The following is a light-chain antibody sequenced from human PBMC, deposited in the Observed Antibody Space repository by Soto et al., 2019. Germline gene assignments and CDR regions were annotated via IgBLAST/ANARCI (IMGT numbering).Light chain of an antibody. CDR3: QHYNSYSEA. CDR2: KAS. J-gene: IGKJ1*01. V-gene: IGKV1-5*03. CDR1: QTISSW. Sequence: DIQMTQSPSTLSGSVGDRVTITCRASQTISSWLAWYQQKPGQAPKLLIYKASTLTSGVPSRFRGSGSGTEFTLTISSLQSDDFATYYCQHYNSYSEAFGQGTKVDNK.